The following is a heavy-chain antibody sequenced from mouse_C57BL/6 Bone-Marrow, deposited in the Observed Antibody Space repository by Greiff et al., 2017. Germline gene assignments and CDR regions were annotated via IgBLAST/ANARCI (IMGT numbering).Heavy chain of an antibody. CDR3: ARGDYYGSSSWFAY. CDR2: INPNNGGT. D-gene: IGHD1-1*01. Sequence: EVQWVESGPELVKPGASVKIPCKASGYTFTDYNMDWVKQSHGKSLEWIGDINPNNGGTIYNQKFKGKATLTVDKSSSTAYMELRSLTSEDTAVYYCARGDYYGSSSWFAYWGQGTLVTVSA. V-gene: IGHV1-18*01. CDR1: GYTFTDYN. J-gene: IGHJ3*01.